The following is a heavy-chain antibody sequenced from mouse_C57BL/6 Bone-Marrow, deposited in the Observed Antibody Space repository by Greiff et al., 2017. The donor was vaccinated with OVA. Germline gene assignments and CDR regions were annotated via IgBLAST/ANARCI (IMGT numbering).Heavy chain of an antibody. V-gene: IGHV1-18*01. CDR1: GYTFTDYN. J-gene: IGHJ1*03. Sequence: EVQLQQSGPELVKPGASVKIPCKASGYTFTDYNMDWVKQSHGKSLEWIGDINPNNGGTIYNQKFKGKATLTVDKSSSTAYMELRSLTSEDTAVYDCARWGATRYFDVWGTGTTVTVSS. CDR2: INPNNGGT. D-gene: IGHD1-1*01. CDR3: ARWGATRYFDV.